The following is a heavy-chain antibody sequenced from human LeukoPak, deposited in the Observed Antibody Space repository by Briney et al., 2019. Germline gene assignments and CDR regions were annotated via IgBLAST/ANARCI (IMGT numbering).Heavy chain of an antibody. CDR1: GFTFTDAW. V-gene: IGHV3-15*01. D-gene: IGHD3-22*01. CDR3: ARYNYPNSGFYDH. CDR2: FKSKTDGETI. J-gene: IGHJ4*02. Sequence: KPGGSLRLSCTASGFTFTDAWMSWVRQVPGKGLEWVARFKSKTDGETIQYAAPVQGRFTVSRDDSKDTLFLQMNSLTNEDTAVYYCARYNYPNSGFYDHWGQGTLVTVSS.